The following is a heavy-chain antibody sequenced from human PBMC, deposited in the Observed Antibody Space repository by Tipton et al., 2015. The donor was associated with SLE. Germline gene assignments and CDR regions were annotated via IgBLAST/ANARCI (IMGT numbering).Heavy chain of an antibody. D-gene: IGHD5-18*01. CDR3: ARQSDTTMVAYFDS. Sequence: TLSLTCTVSGASLNSHYWRWIRQPPGKGLEWIGYIYYSGKTDYNPSLKRRVTISVDTSKNQFSLKLSSVTAADTAVYYCARQSDTTMVAYFDSWGQGTVVTVSS. J-gene: IGHJ4*02. CDR1: GASLNSHY. CDR2: IYYSGKT. V-gene: IGHV4-59*11.